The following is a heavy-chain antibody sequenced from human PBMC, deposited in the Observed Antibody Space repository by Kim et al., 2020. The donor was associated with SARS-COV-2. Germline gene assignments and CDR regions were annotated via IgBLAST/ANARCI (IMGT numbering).Heavy chain of an antibody. J-gene: IGHJ4*02. CDR2: IIPIFGTA. CDR1: GGTFSSYA. CDR3: ARSRIVVVPAAMLRGGYFDY. D-gene: IGHD2-2*01. Sequence: SVKVSCKASGGTFSSYAISWVRQAPGQGLEWMGGIIPIFGTANYAQKFQGRVTITADESTSTAYMELSSLRSEDTAVYYCARSRIVVVPAAMLRGGYFDYWGQGTLVTVSS. V-gene: IGHV1-69*13.